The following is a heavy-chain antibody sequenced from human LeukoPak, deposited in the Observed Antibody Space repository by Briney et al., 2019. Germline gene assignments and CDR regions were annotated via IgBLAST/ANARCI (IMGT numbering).Heavy chain of an antibody. D-gene: IGHD3-22*01. J-gene: IGHJ4*02. Sequence: ASVKVSCKASGYTFTSYAMHWVRQAPGQRLEWMGWINAGNGNTKYSQKFQGRVTITRDTSASIAYMELSSLGSEDTAVYYCARADSSGYYYIYWGQGTLVTVSS. CDR2: INAGNGNT. CDR1: GYTFTSYA. V-gene: IGHV1-3*01. CDR3: ARADSSGYYYIY.